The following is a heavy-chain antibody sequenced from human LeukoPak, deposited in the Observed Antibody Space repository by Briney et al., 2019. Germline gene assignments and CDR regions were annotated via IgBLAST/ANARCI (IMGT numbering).Heavy chain of an antibody. CDR3: AKDTRDMVFGYALDI. Sequence: GGSLRLSCAASGFTFSSYEMNWVRQAPGKGLEWVSYISSSGSTIYYADSVKGRFTISRDNAKNSLYLQMNSLRAEDMALYYCAKDTRDMVFGYALDIWGQGTMVTVSS. J-gene: IGHJ3*02. CDR1: GFTFSSYE. V-gene: IGHV3-48*03. CDR2: ISSSGSTI. D-gene: IGHD3/OR15-3a*01.